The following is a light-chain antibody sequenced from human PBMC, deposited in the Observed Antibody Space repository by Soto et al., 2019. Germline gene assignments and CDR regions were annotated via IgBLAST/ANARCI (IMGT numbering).Light chain of an antibody. Sequence: QSALTQPASVSGSPGQSITISCTGTSSDVGGYNYVSWYQQHPGKTPKLIIYEVINRPSGVSSRFSGSKSGNTASLTVSGLQTEDEAFYYCSSSAGIYHYLVFGGGTKVTVL. CDR1: SSDVGGYNY. V-gene: IGLV2-14*01. CDR2: EVI. CDR3: SSSAGIYHYLV. J-gene: IGLJ3*02.